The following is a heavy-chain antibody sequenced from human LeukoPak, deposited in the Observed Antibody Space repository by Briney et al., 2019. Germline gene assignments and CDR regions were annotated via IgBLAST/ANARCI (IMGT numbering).Heavy chain of an antibody. CDR2: INAGNGNT. D-gene: IGHD3-3*01. J-gene: IGHJ4*02. V-gene: IGHV1-3*01. CDR1: GYTFTSYA. Sequence: ASVKVSCKASGYTFTSYAMHWVRQAPGQRIEWMGWINAGNGNTKYSQKFQGRVTITRDTSASTAYMELSSLRSEDTAVYYCARVTPYYDFDYWGQGTLVTVSS. CDR3: ARVTPYYDFDY.